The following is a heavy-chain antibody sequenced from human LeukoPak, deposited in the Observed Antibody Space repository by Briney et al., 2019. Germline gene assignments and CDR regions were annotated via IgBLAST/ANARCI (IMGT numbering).Heavy chain of an antibody. V-gene: IGHV1-69*13. D-gene: IGHD6-6*01. CDR2: IVPIFGTA. J-gene: IGHJ5*02. CDR3: ASSGSPWFDP. Sequence: SVKVSCKASGGTFSSYAISWVRQAPGQGLEWMGGIVPIFGTANYAQKFQGRVTITADESTSTAYMELSSLRSEDTAVYYCASSGSPWFDPWGQGTLVTVSS. CDR1: GGTFSSYA.